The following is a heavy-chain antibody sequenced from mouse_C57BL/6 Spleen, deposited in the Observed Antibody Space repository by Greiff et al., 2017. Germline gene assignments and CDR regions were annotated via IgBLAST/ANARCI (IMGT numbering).Heavy chain of an antibody. CDR2: INPNNGGT. CDR3: ARVITTLYYYAMDY. V-gene: IGHV1-26*01. J-gene: IGHJ4*01. D-gene: IGHD2-4*01. Sequence: VQLQQSGPELVKPGASVKISCKASGYTFTDYYMNWVKQSHGKSLEWIGDINPNNGGTSYNQKFKGKATLTVDKSSSTAYMELRSLTSEDSAVYYCARVITTLYYYAMDYWGQGTSVTVSS. CDR1: GYTFTDYY.